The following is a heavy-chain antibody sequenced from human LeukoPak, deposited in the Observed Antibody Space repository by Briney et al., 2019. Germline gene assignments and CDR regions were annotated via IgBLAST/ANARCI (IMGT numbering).Heavy chain of an antibody. D-gene: IGHD3-22*01. CDR1: GYTFTGYY. CDR3: ASQYYYDSSGYYYPY. J-gene: IGHJ4*02. Sequence: GASVKVSCKASGYTFTGYYMHWVRQAPGQGLEWMGRINPNSGGTNYAQKFQGRVTMTRDTSISTAYMELSRLRSDDTAVYYCASQYYYDSSGYYYPYWGQGTLVTVPS. CDR2: INPNSGGT. V-gene: IGHV1-2*06.